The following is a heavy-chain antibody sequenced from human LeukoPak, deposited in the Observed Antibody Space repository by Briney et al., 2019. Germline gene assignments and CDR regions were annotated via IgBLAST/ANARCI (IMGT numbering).Heavy chain of an antibody. CDR3: ARKPHYDLLTGYYTIDY. D-gene: IGHD3-9*01. V-gene: IGHV4-34*01. J-gene: IGHJ4*02. CDR2: INHSGTT. CDR1: GGSFSGYY. Sequence: TSETLSLTCAVYGGSFSGYYWSWIRQSPGKGLEWLGEINHSGTTNYNPSLKGRVTISVDTSKNQFSLNLRSVTAADTAIYYCARKPHYDLLTGYYTIDYWGQGTLVTVSS.